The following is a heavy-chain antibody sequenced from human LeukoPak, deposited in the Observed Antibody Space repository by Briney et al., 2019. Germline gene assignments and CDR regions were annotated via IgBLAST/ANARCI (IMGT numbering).Heavy chain of an antibody. V-gene: IGHV3-15*01. CDR3: TTELFCSGGSCYYFDY. CDR2: IKSKTDGGTT. CDR1: GFTFSNAW. J-gene: IGHJ4*02. Sequence: KPGGSLRLSCAASGFTFSNAWMSWVRQAPGKGLEWVCRIKSKTDGGTTDYAAPVKGRFTISRDDSKNTLYLQMNSLKTEDTAVYYCTTELFCSGGSCYYFDYWGQGTLVTVSS. D-gene: IGHD2-15*01.